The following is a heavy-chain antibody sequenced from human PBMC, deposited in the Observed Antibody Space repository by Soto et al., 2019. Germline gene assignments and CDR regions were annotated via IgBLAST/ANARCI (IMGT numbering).Heavy chain of an antibody. J-gene: IGHJ4*02. D-gene: IGHD6-13*01. CDR1: GFTFSSYS. Sequence: EVQLVESGGGLVKPGGSLRLSCAASGFTFSSYSMNWVRQAPGKGLEWVSSISSSSSYIYYADSVKGRFTISRDNAKNSLYLQMNSLRAEDTAVYYCAREIHIAARLDYWGQGTLVTVSS. V-gene: IGHV3-21*01. CDR3: AREIHIAARLDY. CDR2: ISSSSSYI.